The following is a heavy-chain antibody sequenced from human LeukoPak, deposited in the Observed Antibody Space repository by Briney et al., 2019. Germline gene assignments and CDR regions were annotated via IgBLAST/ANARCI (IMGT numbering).Heavy chain of an antibody. D-gene: IGHD3-10*01. CDR3: AVSDMVRGAWLDP. Sequence: ASVTVSCTASGYTFTVYYMHWVRQAPGQGLEWMGWINPNSGGTNYEQKFQGRVTMTRDTSISTAYMELSRLRSDDTAVYYCAVSDMVRGAWLDPWGQGTLVTVSS. V-gene: IGHV1-2*02. CDR2: INPNSGGT. CDR1: GYTFTVYY. J-gene: IGHJ5*02.